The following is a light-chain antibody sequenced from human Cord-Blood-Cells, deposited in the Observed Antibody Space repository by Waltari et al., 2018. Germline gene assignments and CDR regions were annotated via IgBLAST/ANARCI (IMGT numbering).Light chain of an antibody. Sequence: SYDLPPPLPVSVARGQTTRLTRGGNNTGSKIVHWYQQKPGQAPVLVIYRDSNRPSGIPERFSGSNSGNTATLTISRAQAGDEADYYCQVWDSSTFVFGTGTKVTVL. CDR1: NTGSKI. J-gene: IGLJ1*01. CDR2: RDS. V-gene: IGLV3-9*01. CDR3: QVWDSSTFV.